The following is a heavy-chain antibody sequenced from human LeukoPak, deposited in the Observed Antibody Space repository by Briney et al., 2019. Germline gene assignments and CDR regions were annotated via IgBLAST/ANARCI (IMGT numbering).Heavy chain of an antibody. CDR2: IYPGDSDT. Sequence: GESLKISCKASGYSFTSYCIGWVRQMPGKGLEWVAIIYPGDSDTRYSPSFQGQVTISADKSVTTAYLQWSSLKASDTAMYYCARNEYSSYDFWTGYMYYFDYWGQGTLVTVSS. CDR1: GYSFTSYC. J-gene: IGHJ4*02. CDR3: ARNEYSSYDFWTGYMYYFDY. V-gene: IGHV5-51*01. D-gene: IGHD3-3*01.